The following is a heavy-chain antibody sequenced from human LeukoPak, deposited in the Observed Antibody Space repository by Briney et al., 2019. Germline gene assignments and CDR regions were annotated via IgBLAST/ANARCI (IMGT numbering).Heavy chain of an antibody. Sequence: SETLSLTCTVSGGSISSYYWSWIRQSPGKGLEWIGYIYYRGNTNYNPSLKSRVTISVDTSKNQSSLKLSSVTAADTAVYYCARTIAAAANWFDPWGQGTLVTVSS. CDR3: ARTIAAAANWFDP. V-gene: IGHV4-59*01. CDR2: IYYRGNT. CDR1: GGSISSYY. J-gene: IGHJ5*02. D-gene: IGHD6-13*01.